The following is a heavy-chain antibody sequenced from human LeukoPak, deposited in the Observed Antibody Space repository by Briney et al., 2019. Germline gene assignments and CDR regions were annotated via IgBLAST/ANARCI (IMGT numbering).Heavy chain of an antibody. D-gene: IGHD3-3*01. J-gene: IGHJ6*02. CDR3: ASLTIFSYGMDV. V-gene: IGHV3-48*02. Sequence: GGSLRLSCAASGFTFSSYSMNWVRQAPGKGLEWVSYISSSSSTIYYADSVKGRFTISRGNAKNSLYLQMNSLRDEDTAVYYCASLTIFSYGMDVWGQGTTVTVSS. CDR1: GFTFSSYS. CDR2: ISSSSSTI.